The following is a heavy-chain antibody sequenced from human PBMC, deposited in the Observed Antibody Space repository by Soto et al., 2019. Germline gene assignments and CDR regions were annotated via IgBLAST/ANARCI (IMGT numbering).Heavy chain of an antibody. Sequence: PGGSLRLSCTAAGFPFSDYCMSWIRQAPGKGLEWVSYISSSGSTIYYADSVKGRFTISRDNAKNSLYLQMNSLRAEDTAVYYCARKGWGYYYYYMDVWGKGTTVTVS. CDR3: ARKGWGYYYYYMDV. V-gene: IGHV3-11*01. CDR2: ISSSGSTI. J-gene: IGHJ6*03. CDR1: GFPFSDYC. D-gene: IGHD1-26*01.